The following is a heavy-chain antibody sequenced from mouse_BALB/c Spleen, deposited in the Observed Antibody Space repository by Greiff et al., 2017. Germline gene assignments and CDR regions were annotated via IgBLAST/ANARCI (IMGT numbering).Heavy chain of an antibody. CDR1: GFNIKDTY. CDR3: AREGGTTRAWFAY. D-gene: IGHD1-1*01. Sequence: VQLQQSGAELVKPGASVKLSCTASGFNIKDTYMHWVKQRPEQGLEWIGRIDPANGNTKYDPKFQGKATITADTSSNTAYLQLSSLTSEDTAVYYCAREGGTTRAWFAYWGQGTLVTVSA. J-gene: IGHJ3*01. V-gene: IGHV14-3*02. CDR2: IDPANGNT.